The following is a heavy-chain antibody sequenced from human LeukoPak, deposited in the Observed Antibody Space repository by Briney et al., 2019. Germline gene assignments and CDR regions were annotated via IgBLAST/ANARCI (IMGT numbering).Heavy chain of an antibody. J-gene: IGHJ4*02. CDR2: IWYDGSNK. D-gene: IGHD6-13*01. V-gene: IGHV3-33*01. CDR1: GFRFSNYG. Sequence: PGRSLRLSCAASGFRFSNYGMHWVRQAPGKGLEWVALIWYDGSNKYYADSVKGRFTISRDNSKNTLYLQMNSLRAEDTAVYYCGTVRGPDSSGWYSDYWGQGTLVTVSS. CDR3: GTVRGPDSSGWYSDY.